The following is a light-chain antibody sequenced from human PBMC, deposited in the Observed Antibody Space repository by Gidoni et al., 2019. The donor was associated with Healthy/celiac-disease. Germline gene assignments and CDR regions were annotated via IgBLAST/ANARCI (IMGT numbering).Light chain of an antibody. CDR2: DAS. CDR1: QDISNY. V-gene: IGKV1-33*01. J-gene: IGKJ4*01. Sequence: DIQMTQSPSSLSASVGDRVTITCQASQDISNYLNWYQQKPGKAPKLLIYDASNLETGVPSRFSGSGSGTDFTFTISSLPPEDIATYYCQQYDNLLLTFXGXTKVEIK. CDR3: QQYDNLLLT.